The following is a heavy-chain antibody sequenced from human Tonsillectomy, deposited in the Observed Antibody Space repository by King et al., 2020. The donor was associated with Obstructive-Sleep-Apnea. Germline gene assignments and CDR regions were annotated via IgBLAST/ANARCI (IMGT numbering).Heavy chain of an antibody. Sequence: QLVQSGAEVKKPGSSVKVSCKASGGTFSSYAIRWVRQAPGQGLEWMGGIIPILGIANYAQKFQGRVTITADKSTSTAYMELSSLRSEDTAVYYCARGTYYYGSGSHNDAFDIWGQGTMVTVSS. V-gene: IGHV1-69*10. J-gene: IGHJ3*02. CDR2: IIPILGIA. CDR1: GGTFSSYA. CDR3: ARGTYYYGSGSHNDAFDI. D-gene: IGHD3-10*01.